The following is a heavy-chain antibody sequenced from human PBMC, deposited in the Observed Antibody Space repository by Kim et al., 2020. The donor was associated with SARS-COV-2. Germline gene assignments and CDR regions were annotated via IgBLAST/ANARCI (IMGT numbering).Heavy chain of an antibody. J-gene: IGHJ3*02. CDR1: GGSISRSSYY. Sequence: SETLSLTCTVSGGSISRSSYYWGWIRQPPGKGLEWIGSIYYSGSTYYNPSLKSRVTISVDTSKNPFSLKLSSVTAADTAVYYCARPQGCSSTSCYGGDDAFDIWGQGTMVTVSS. D-gene: IGHD2-2*01. CDR2: IYYSGST. V-gene: IGHV4-39*01. CDR3: ARPQGCSSTSCYGGDDAFDI.